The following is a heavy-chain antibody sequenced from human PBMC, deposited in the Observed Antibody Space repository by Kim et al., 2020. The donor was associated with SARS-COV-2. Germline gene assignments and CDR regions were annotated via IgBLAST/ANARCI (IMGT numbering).Heavy chain of an antibody. CDR1: SDSMSSYY. V-gene: IGHV4-59*01. CDR3: ARSEGRASWHQFDY. CDR2: IFYSGST. Sequence: SETLSLTCTVSSDSMSSYYWSWIRQLPGKGLEWIGYIFYSGSTNYNPYLKSRVTISWDTSRNQFSLDLTSVIDADTAVYYCARSEGRASWHQFDYWGQGILVTVSS. J-gene: IGHJ4*02.